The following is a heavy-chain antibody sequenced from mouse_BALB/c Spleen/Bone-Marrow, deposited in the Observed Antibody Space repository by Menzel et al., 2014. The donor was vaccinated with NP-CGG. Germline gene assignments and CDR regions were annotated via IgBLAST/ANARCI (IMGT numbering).Heavy chain of an antibody. CDR3: ARDGYYVFYAMDY. V-gene: IGHV5-6-3*01. J-gene: IGHJ4*01. CDR2: INSNGGST. D-gene: IGHD2-3*01. CDR1: GFTFSSYG. Sequence: EVQGVESGGGLVQPGGSLKLSCAASGFTFSSYGMSWVRQTPDKRLELVATINSNGGSTYYPDSVKGRFTISRDNAKNTLYPQMSSLKSEDTAMYYCARDGYYVFYAMDYWGQGTSVTVSS.